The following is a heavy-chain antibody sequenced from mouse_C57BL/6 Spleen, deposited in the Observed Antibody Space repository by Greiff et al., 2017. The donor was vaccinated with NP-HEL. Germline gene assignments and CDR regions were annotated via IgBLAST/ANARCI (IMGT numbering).Heavy chain of an antibody. V-gene: IGHV14-2*01. CDR1: GFNIKDYY. CDR3: AEGYDGYLFAY. CDR2: IDPEDGET. J-gene: IGHJ3*01. D-gene: IGHD2-3*01. Sequence: VQLKQSGAELVKPGASVKLSCTASGFNIKDYYMHWVKQRTEPGLEWIGRIDPEDGETKYAPKFQGKATITADTSSNTAYLQLSSLTSEDTAVYYCAEGYDGYLFAYWGQGTLVTVSA.